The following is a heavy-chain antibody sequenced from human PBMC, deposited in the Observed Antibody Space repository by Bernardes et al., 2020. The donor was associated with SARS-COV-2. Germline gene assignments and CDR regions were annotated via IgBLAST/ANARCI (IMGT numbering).Heavy chain of an antibody. CDR3: TRELGYCTNGVCST. CDR2: INTDGSST. J-gene: IGHJ5*02. V-gene: IGHV3-74*01. D-gene: IGHD2-8*01. Sequence: GGSLRLSCVASGFTFSSSWMHWVRQTPGNGLVWVSRINTDGSSTNYADSVKGRFTISRDNSKNTLNLQMNSLGAEDTAVYYCTRELGYCTNGVCSTWGQGTLVTVSS. CDR1: GFTFSSSW.